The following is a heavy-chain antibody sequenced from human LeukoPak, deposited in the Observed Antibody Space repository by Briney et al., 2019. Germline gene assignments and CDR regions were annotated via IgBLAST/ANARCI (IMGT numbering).Heavy chain of an antibody. Sequence: SETLSLTCAVYGGSFSGYYWSWIRQPPGKGLEWIGEINHSGSTNYNPSLKSRVTISVDTSKNQFSLKLGSVTAADTAVYYCARDQSDGYFDYWGQGTLVTVSS. D-gene: IGHD5-24*01. J-gene: IGHJ4*02. V-gene: IGHV4-34*01. CDR1: GGSFSGYY. CDR3: ARDQSDGYFDY. CDR2: INHSGST.